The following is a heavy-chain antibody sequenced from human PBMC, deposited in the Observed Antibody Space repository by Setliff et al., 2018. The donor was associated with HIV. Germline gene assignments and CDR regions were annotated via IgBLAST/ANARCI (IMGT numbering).Heavy chain of an antibody. V-gene: IGHV4-30-4*01. D-gene: IGHD3-10*01. Sequence: SETLSLTCTASYDTISTADYYWSWIRQPPGKGLEWIGFVSYTGTTRYSPSLKSRITISIVTSKNQFSLQLSSVTAADTAVYYCARLSTTSRDFDSWGQGTLVTVS. CDR3: ARLSTTSRDFDS. J-gene: IGHJ4*02. CDR1: YDTISTADYY. CDR2: VSYTGTT.